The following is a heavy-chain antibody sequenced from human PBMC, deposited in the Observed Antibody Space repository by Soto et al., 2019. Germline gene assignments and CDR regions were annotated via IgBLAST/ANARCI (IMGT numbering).Heavy chain of an antibody. CDR2: IYGGGNT. CDR3: ARTPYYSGSGTLQYFQQ. D-gene: IGHD3-10*01. CDR1: GFSVSSNY. Sequence: HPGGSLRLSCAASGFSVSSNYMSWVRQAPGKGLEWVSVIYGGGNTYYADSVKGRFTISRDNSMNTLYLQMNSLWVEDTAVYYCARTPYYSGSGTLQYFQQWGQGTLVTVSS. V-gene: IGHV3-53*01. J-gene: IGHJ1*01.